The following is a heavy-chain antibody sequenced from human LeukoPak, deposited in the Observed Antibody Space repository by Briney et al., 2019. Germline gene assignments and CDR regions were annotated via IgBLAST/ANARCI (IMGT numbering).Heavy chain of an antibody. D-gene: IGHD2-8*01. CDR1: GGSFSGYY. Sequence: SETLSLTCAVYGGSFSGYYWSWIRQPPGKGLEWIGEINHSGSTNYNPSLKSRVTISVDTSKNQFSLKLSSVTAADTAVYYCARDHACSNGVCSYFDYWGQGTLVTVSS. CDR3: ARDHACSNGVCSYFDY. V-gene: IGHV4-34*01. CDR2: INHSGST. J-gene: IGHJ4*02.